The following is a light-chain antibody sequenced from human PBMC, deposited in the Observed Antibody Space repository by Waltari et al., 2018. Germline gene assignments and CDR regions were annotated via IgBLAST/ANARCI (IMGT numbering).Light chain of an antibody. CDR2: YDS. CDR3: QVWDANTDPGV. J-gene: IGLJ1*01. V-gene: IGLV3-21*04. Sequence: SYVLTQPPSVSVAPGKTASITCGGNNIESKSVHWYQQKPGQAPILGISYDSDRPSGIPERFSGSNSGNTATLTISRFEAGDEADYYCQVWDANTDPGVFGTGTEVTVL. CDR1: NIESKS.